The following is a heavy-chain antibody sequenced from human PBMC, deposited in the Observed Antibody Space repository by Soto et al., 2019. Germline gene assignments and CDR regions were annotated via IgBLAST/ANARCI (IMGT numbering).Heavy chain of an antibody. CDR1: SGSISSSNW. CDR2: IYHSGST. CDR3: ARWTSSGWYVFDY. Sequence: SETLSLTCAVSSGSISSSNWWSWVRQPPGKGLEWIGEIYHSGSTNYNPSLKSRVTISVDKSKNQFSLKLSSVTAADTAVYYCARWTSSGWYVFDYWGQGTLVTVSS. J-gene: IGHJ4*02. V-gene: IGHV4-4*02. D-gene: IGHD6-19*01.